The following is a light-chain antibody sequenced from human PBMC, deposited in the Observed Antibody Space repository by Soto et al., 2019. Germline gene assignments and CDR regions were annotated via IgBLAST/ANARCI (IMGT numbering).Light chain of an antibody. J-gene: IGKJ5*01. CDR2: AAS. CDR1: QSIESY. CDR3: QQSYNTPIT. V-gene: IGKV1-39*01. Sequence: DIQMTQSPSSLSASVGDRLTITCRASQSIESYLNWYQQKPGKAPKLLIYAASTLQSGVPSRFSGSGSGTDFTLTISSLQPEDFAIYYCQQSYNTPITFGQGTRLDIK.